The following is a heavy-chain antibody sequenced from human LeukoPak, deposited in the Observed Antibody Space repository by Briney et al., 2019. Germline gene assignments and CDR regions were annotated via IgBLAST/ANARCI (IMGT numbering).Heavy chain of an antibody. CDR3: ARGRQGYNYIDY. J-gene: IGHJ4*02. V-gene: IGHV4-59*08. CDR1: GGSVSSYY. D-gene: IGHD5-24*01. Sequence: PSETLSLTCTVSGGSVSSYYWSWIRQPPGKGLEWIGYFYYSGSTNYNPSLKSRVTMSVDTSKNQFSLKVTSVTAADTAVYYCARGRQGYNYIDYWGQGILVAVSS. CDR2: FYYSGST.